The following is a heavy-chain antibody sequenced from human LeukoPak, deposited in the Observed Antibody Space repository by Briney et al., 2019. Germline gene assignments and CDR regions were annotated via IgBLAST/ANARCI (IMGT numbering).Heavy chain of an antibody. CDR2: MNPNSGNT. CDR3: ARVPATFALIDREYYFDY. D-gene: IGHD3-16*01. J-gene: IGHJ4*02. Sequence: ASVKVSCKASGYTFTSYGISWVRQAPGQGLEWMGWMNPNSGNTGYAQNFQGRVTMTRNSSISTAYMELRSLRSKDTAVYYCARVPATFALIDREYYFDYWGQGTLVTVSS. CDR1: GYTFTSYG. V-gene: IGHV1-8*02.